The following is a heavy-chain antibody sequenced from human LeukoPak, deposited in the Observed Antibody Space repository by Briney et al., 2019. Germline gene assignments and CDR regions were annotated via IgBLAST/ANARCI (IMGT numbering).Heavy chain of an antibody. D-gene: IGHD6-19*01. CDR3: ATKQWLAPPPDS. CDR2: INTDGTVT. J-gene: IGHJ4*02. CDR1: GFTFSKYW. V-gene: IGHV3-74*01. Sequence: GGSLRLSCAASGFTFSKYWMLWVRQAPGKGLESVSRINTDGTVTTYADSVKGRFTVSRDNADNTMFLKMNSVRDEDTAVYYCATKQWLAPPPDSWGQGTPVTVSS.